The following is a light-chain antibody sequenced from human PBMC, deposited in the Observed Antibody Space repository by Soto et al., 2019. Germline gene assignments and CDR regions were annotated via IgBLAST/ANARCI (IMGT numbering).Light chain of an antibody. J-gene: IGKJ3*01. V-gene: IGKV1-39*01. CDR1: QSISDY. Sequence: DIQMTQSPFSLSASLGDRVTITCRASQSISDYLNWYQQKPGKGPKLLIFAASSLQVVVPSRFSGSGSGTDFTLTISSLQPEDFATYFCQQSHIATFTFGPGTTVDIK. CDR2: AAS. CDR3: QQSHIATFT.